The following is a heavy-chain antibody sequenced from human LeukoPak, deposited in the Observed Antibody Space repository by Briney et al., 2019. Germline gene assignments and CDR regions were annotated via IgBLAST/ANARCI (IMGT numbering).Heavy chain of an antibody. CDR2: ISYSGNT. CDR1: GGSVSSYQ. Sequence: PLETLSLTCTVSGGSVSSYQWGWIRQPPGKGLEWIAYISYSGNTNYNPSLRSRVAISLDTSKNQFSLRLSSVTAADTAVYYCTRWAALGPWDYWGQGTLVTVSS. D-gene: IGHD7-27*01. J-gene: IGHJ4*02. CDR3: TRWAALGPWDY. V-gene: IGHV4-59*02.